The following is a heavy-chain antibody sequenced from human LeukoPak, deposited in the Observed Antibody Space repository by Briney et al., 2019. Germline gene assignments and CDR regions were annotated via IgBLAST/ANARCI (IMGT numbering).Heavy chain of an antibody. Sequence: HSETLSLTCAVYGGSFSGYYWSWIRQPPGKGLEWIGEINHSGSTNYNPSLKSRVTISVDTSKNQFSLKLSSVTAADTAVYYCARRFYYYYMDVWGKGTTVTISS. CDR3: ARRFYYYYMDV. CDR1: GGSFSGYY. V-gene: IGHV4-34*01. CDR2: INHSGST. J-gene: IGHJ6*03.